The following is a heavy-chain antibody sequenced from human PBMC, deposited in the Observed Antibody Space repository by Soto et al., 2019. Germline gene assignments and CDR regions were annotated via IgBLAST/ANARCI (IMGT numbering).Heavy chain of an antibody. D-gene: IGHD2-15*01. J-gene: IGHJ4*02. CDR1: GGSISSYY. CDR2: IYYSGST. Sequence: PSETLSLTCTVSGGSISSYYWSWIRQPPGRGLEWIGYIYYSGSTNYNPSLKSRVTISVDTSKNTLYLQMNSLRAEDTAVYYCAKSSRVVAATHRLDYWGQGTLVTVSS. CDR3: AKSSRVVAATHRLDY. V-gene: IGHV4-59*12.